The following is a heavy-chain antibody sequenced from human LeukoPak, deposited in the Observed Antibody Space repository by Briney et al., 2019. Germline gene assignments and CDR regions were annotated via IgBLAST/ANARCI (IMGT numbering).Heavy chain of an antibody. V-gene: IGHV4-4*07. CDR2: EYARGSS. CDR1: GGSISNYY. D-gene: IGHD2-15*01. CDR3: ARGRYCSADICTGGDSFDI. Sequence: SETLSLTCTVSGGSISNYYWSWIRQPAGKGQEWIGREYARGSSNYNPPVQSRVTMSVDTSKNQFSLKLRSVTAADTAVYYCARGRYCSADICTGGDSFDIWGQGTMVTVSS. J-gene: IGHJ3*02.